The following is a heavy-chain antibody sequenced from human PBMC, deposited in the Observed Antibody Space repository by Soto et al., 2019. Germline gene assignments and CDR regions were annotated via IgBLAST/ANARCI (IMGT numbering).Heavy chain of an antibody. V-gene: IGHV4-30-4*01. Sequence: SETLSLTCTVSGGSISSGDYYWSWIRQPPGKGLEWIGYIYYSGSTYYNPSLKSRVTISVDTSKNQFSLKLSSVTAADTAVYYCAREQLPYRGIYYYGMDVWGQGTTVTVSS. CDR2: IYYSGST. CDR3: AREQLPYRGIYYYGMDV. J-gene: IGHJ6*02. D-gene: IGHD2-2*02. CDR1: GGSISSGDYY.